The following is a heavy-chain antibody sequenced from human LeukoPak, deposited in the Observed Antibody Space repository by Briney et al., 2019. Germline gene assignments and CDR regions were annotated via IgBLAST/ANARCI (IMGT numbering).Heavy chain of an antibody. V-gene: IGHV4-39*01. CDR2: IYYSRST. J-gene: IGHJ6*03. CDR1: GGSISSRSYY. CDR3: ASVRRGFGESSKYYAYYYMGV. Sequence: SETLSLTCTVSGGSISSRSYYWGWIRQPPGKGLEWIGNIYYSRSTYYNPSLKSRVTISLDTSKNQFSLKLSSVTAADTALYYCASVRRGFGESSKYYAYYYMGVWGKGTTVTVSS. D-gene: IGHD3-10*01.